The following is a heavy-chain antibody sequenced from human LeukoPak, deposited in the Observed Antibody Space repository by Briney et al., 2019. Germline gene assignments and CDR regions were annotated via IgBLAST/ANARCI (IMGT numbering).Heavy chain of an antibody. D-gene: IGHD6-13*01. V-gene: IGHV3-30*04. CDR3: ARGSIAAAGLLFDY. CDR1: GFTFSSYA. J-gene: IGHJ4*02. CDR2: ISYDGSNK. Sequence: PGGSLRLSCAASGFTFSSYAMHWVRQAPGKGLEWVAVISYDGSNKYYADSVKGRFTISRDNSKNTLYLQMNSLRAEDTAVYYCARGSIAAAGLLFDYWGQGTLVTVSS.